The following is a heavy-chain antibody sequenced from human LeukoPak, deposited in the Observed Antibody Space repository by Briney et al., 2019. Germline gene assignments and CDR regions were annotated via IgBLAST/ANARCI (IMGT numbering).Heavy chain of an antibody. CDR3: AKGPQRIMNYYFDY. CDR2: IGSSGSTV. V-gene: IGHV3-48*03. CDR1: GFSFSSYE. Sequence: GGSLRLSCAASGFSFSSYEMNWVRQAPGKGLEWVSYIGSSGSTVYYADSVKGRFTTSRDNAKNFLYLQINSLRAEDMALYYCAKGPQRIMNYYFDYWGQGTLVTVSS. J-gene: IGHJ4*02. D-gene: IGHD3-16*01.